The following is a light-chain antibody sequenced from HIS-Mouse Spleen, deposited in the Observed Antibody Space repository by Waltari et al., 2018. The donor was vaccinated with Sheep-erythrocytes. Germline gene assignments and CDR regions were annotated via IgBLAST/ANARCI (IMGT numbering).Light chain of an antibody. CDR2: AAS. CDR1: QSISSY. J-gene: IGKJ3*01. Sequence: DIQMTQSPSSLSASEGDRVTITCRASQSISSYLNWYQQKPGKAPKLLIYAASSLQSGVPSRFSGSGSGTDFTLTISSLQPEDFATYYCQQSYSTPQFTFGPGTKVDIK. V-gene: IGKV1-39*01. CDR3: QQSYSTPQFT.